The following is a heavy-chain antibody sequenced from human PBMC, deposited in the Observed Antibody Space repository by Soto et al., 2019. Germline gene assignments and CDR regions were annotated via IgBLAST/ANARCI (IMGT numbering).Heavy chain of an antibody. J-gene: IGHJ4*02. V-gene: IGHV1-69*13. CDR1: GGTFSSYA. Sequence: SVKVSCKASGGTFSSYAISWVRQAPGQGLEWMGGIIPIFGTANYAQKFQGRVTITADESTSTAYMELSSLRSEDTAVYYCARGMATIIRFDYWGQGTLVTVSS. CDR2: IIPIFGTA. CDR3: ARGMATIIRFDY. D-gene: IGHD5-12*01.